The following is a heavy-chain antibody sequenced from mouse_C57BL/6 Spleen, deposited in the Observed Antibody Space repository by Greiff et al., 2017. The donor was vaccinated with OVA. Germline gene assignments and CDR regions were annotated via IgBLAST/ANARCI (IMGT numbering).Heavy chain of an antibody. J-gene: IGHJ2*01. CDR2: IDPNSGGT. CDR3: ARGYYSNSYFDY. CDR1: GYTFTSYW. Sequence: VQLQQSGAELVKPGASVKLSCKASGYTFTSYWMHWVKQRPGRGLEWIGRIDPNSGGTKYNEKFKSQATLTVAKTSSTAYMQLSSLTSEDSAVYYCARGYYSNSYFDYWGQGTTLTVSS. V-gene: IGHV1-72*01. D-gene: IGHD2-5*01.